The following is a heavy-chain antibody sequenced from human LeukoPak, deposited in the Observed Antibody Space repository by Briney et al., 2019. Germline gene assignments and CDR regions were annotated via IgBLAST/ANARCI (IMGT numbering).Heavy chain of an antibody. D-gene: IGHD3-3*01. CDR1: GASVNTGTYF. V-gene: IGHV4-61*02. J-gene: IGHJ5*02. CDR3: ASTVFGVTYNWLDP. Sequence: KPSETLSLTCAVSGASVNTGTYFWTWVRQPAGKALEWIGRFHTSGGTHYNPSLESRVTISVDTSKNHFSLEMTSVTAADTAVYYCASTVFGVTYNWLDPWGQGTLVTVSS. CDR2: FHTSGGT.